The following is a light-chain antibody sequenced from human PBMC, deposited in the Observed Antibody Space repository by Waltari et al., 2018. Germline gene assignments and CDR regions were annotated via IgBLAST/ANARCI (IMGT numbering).Light chain of an antibody. CDR1: GSDIGAYNN. V-gene: IGLV2-8*01. CDR3: TSYAGSNIVV. J-gene: IGLJ2*01. CDR2: EVS. Sequence: QSALPQPPSASASPGQPVPISCTGTGSDIGAYNNCSWYQQHPGKAPKLMIYEVSKRPSGAPDRFSGSKSGNTASLTVSGLQREDEADYYCTSYAGSNIVVFGGGTKLTVL.